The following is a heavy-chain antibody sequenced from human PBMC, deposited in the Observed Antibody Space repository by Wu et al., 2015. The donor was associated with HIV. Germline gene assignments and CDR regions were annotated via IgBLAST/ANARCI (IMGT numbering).Heavy chain of an antibody. V-gene: IGHV1-69*13. CDR1: GGTFSSYA. CDR2: IIPIFGTA. D-gene: IGHD5-24*01. J-gene: IGHJ2*01. Sequence: QVQLVQSGAEVKKPGSSVKVSCKASGGTFSSYAISWVRQAPGQGLEWMGRIIPIFGTANYAQKFQGRVTITADESTSTAYMELSSLRSEDTAVYYCARDLDGYNLNPWYFDLWGRGTLVTVSS. CDR3: ARDLDGYNLNPWYFDL.